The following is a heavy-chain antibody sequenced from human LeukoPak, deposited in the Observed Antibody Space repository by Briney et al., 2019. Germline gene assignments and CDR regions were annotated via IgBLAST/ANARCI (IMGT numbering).Heavy chain of an antibody. CDR3: ARDGGLRLGELSLSHYYYYMDV. D-gene: IGHD3-16*02. CDR2: INPSGSST. Sequence: ASVKVSCKASGYSFTSHYMHWVRQAPGQGLEWLGLINPSGSSTLYAQKFQGRVTMTRDMSTSTVYMELSSLRSEDTAVYYCARDGGLRLGELSLSHYYYYMDVWGKGTTVTVSS. CDR1: GYSFTSHY. J-gene: IGHJ6*03. V-gene: IGHV1-46*01.